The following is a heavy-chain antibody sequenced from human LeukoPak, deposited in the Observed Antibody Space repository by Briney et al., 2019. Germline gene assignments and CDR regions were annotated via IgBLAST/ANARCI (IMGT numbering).Heavy chain of an antibody. V-gene: IGHV4-59*01. D-gene: IGHD2-21*02. CDR3: ARDCGGDCYKGGFDY. CDR2: IYYSGST. J-gene: IGHJ4*02. CDR1: GGSISSYY. Sequence: SETLSLTYTVSGGSISSYYWSWIRQPPGKGLEWIGYIYYSGSTNYNPSLKSRVTISVDTSKNQFSLKLSSVTAADTAVYYCARDCGGDCYKGGFDYWGQGTLVTVSP.